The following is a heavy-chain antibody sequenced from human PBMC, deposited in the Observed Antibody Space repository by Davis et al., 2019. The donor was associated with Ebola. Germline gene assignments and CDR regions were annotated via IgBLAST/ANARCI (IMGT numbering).Heavy chain of an antibody. Sequence: ASVKVSCKASGYTFTSYAMHWVRQAPGQRLEWMGWINAGNGNTKYSQKCQGRVTITRDTSASTAYMELSSLRSEDTAVYYCASLELRGRYYGMDVWGQGTTVTVSS. J-gene: IGHJ6*02. CDR3: ASLELRGRYYGMDV. CDR2: INAGNGNT. CDR1: GYTFTSYA. V-gene: IGHV1-3*01. D-gene: IGHD1-7*01.